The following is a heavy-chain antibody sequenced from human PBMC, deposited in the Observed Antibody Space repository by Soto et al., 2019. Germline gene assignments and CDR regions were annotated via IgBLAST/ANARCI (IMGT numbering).Heavy chain of an antibody. V-gene: IGHV3-30*18. J-gene: IGHJ4*02. Sequence: QVQLVESGGGVVQPGRSLGLSCAASGFTFSDYGMHWVRQAPGKGLEWVALISNDGSYKHYADSVKGRFTISRDNSKNTLYVQMNSLRAEDTAVYYCAKDSEPFRGIFDHWGQGNLVTVSS. CDR1: GFTFSDYG. CDR3: AKDSEPFRGIFDH. D-gene: IGHD3-16*01. CDR2: ISNDGSYK.